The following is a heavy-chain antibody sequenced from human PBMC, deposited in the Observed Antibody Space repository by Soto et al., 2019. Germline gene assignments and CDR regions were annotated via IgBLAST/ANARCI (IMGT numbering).Heavy chain of an antibody. D-gene: IGHD3-10*01. CDR1: GGSFIVYY. J-gene: IGHJ5*02. CDR2: INHSGST. V-gene: IGHV4-34*01. CDR3: ARGLRSRIDP. Sequence: SEPQSLTCTVYGGSFIVYYWSWIRQPPGKGLEWIGEINHSGSTNYNPSLKSRVTISVDTSKNQFSLKLSSVTAADTAVYYCARGLRSRIDPWGQGTLVTVSS.